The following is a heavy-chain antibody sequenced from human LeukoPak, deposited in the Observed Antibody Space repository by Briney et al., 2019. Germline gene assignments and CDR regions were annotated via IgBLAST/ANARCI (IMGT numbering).Heavy chain of an antibody. V-gene: IGHV1-69*02. J-gene: IGHJ4*02. CDR1: GGTFSSYS. CDR3: ARRGVNWDTAMVFAY. Sequence: SVTVSCKASGGTFSSYSISWGRQAPGQGREGKGRIIAILGIANSAKKFQGTVTISPYQSTRTASMALSSLRSEDTAVYSCARRGVNWDTAMVFAYWGQGTQLT. CDR2: IIAILGIA. D-gene: IGHD5-18*01.